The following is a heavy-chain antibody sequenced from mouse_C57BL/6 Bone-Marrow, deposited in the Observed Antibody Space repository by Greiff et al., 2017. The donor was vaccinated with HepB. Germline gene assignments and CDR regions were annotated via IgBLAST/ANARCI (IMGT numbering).Heavy chain of an antibody. V-gene: IGHV1-26*01. D-gene: IGHD3-2*02. CDR3: ARGTAQATRYAMDY. Sequence: VQLQQSGPELVKPGASVKISCKASGYTFTDYYMNWVKQSHGKSLEWIGDINPNNGGTSYNQKFKGKATLTVDKSSSTAYMELRSLTSEDSAVNYCARGTAQATRYAMDYWGQGTSVTVSS. J-gene: IGHJ4*01. CDR1: GYTFTDYY. CDR2: INPNNGGT.